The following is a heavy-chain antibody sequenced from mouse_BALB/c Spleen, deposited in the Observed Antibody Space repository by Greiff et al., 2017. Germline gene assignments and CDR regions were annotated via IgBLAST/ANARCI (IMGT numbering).Heavy chain of an antibody. V-gene: IGHV1-87*01. CDR2: IYPGDGDT. J-gene: IGHJ3*01. CDR1: GYTFTSYW. D-gene: IGHD2-14*01. Sequence: QVQLQQSGAELARPGASVKLSCKASGYTFTSYWMQWVKQRPGQGLEWIGAIYPGDGDTRYTQKFKGKATLTADKSSSTAYMQLSSLASEDSAVYYCASIDGYDDGFAYWGQGTLVTVSA. CDR3: ASIDGYDDGFAY.